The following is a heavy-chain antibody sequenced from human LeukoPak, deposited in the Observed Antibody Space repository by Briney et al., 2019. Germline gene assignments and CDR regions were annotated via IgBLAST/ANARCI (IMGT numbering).Heavy chain of an antibody. CDR3: ARDTGVGPGFDY. CDR1: GFTFSSYG. J-gene: IGHJ4*02. Sequence: GRSLRLSCAASGFTFSSYGMHWVRQAPGKGLEWVAVIWYDGSNKYYADSVKGRFTISRDNSKNTLYLQMNSLRAEDTAVYYCARDTGVGPGFDYWGQGTLVTVSS. CDR2: IWYDGSNK. V-gene: IGHV3-33*01. D-gene: IGHD2-8*02.